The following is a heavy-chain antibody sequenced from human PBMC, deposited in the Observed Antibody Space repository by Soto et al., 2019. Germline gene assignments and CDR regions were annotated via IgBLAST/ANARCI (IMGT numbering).Heavy chain of an antibody. D-gene: IGHD4-17*01. J-gene: IGHJ4*02. CDR1: GGSITSGGYY. Sequence: QLPLQEPGPGLVKPFQTLSLTCSVSGGSITSGGYYWSWIRQVPGKGLEWIGNIYYTGPTYYNAALKSRLTISVDTSKSQFSLNLSSVTAADTAVYFCARATTTVTTLDSGGQGTQVTVSS. CDR2: IYYTGPT. CDR3: ARATTTVTTLDS. V-gene: IGHV4-31*03.